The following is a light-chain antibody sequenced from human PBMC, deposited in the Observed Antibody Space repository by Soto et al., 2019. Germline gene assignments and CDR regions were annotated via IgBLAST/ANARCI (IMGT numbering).Light chain of an antibody. CDR3: QQYHNSPLT. J-gene: IGKJ1*01. Sequence: EIVLTQSPGTLSLSPGERATLSCRASQSLSNNYLAWYQQKPGQAPRLLIYGASNRATGIPDRFSGSGSGTDFTLTISRLEPEDFAVYYCQQYHNSPLTFGQGTKVDIK. CDR1: QSLSNNY. V-gene: IGKV3-20*01. CDR2: GAS.